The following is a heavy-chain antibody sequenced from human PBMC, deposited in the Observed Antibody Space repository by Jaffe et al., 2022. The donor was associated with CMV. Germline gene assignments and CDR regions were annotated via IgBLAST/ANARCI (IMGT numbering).Heavy chain of an antibody. J-gene: IGHJ3*02. Sequence: EVQLLESGGGLVQPGGSLRLSCAASGFTFSNYAMSWVRQAPGKGLEWISAISGSGGSTYYVDSVKGRFTISRDNSKNTLYLQMNSLRAEDTAVYYCAKDPGTTGQDFMGNAFDIWGQGTMVTVSS. CDR2: ISGSGGST. V-gene: IGHV3-23*01. CDR1: GFTFSNYA. D-gene: IGHD1-1*01. CDR3: AKDPGTTGQDFMGNAFDI.